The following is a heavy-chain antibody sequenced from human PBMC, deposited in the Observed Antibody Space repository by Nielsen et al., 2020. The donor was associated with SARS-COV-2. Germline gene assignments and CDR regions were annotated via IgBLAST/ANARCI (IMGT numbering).Heavy chain of an antibody. D-gene: IGHD2-2*01. CDR1: GFTFSDYV. J-gene: IGHJ4*02. CDR2: VSSSGTTT. V-gene: IGHV3-23*01. Sequence: GESLKISCAASGFTFSDYVMSWVRQAPGKGLEWISGVSSSGTTTYQVDSVRGRFTISRDNFKDTLYLQLNSLRAEDTALYYCAREQRTSGFDYWGQGILVTVSP. CDR3: AREQRTSGFDY.